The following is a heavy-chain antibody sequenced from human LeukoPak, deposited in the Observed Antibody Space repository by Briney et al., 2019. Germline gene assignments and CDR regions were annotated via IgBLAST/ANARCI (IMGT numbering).Heavy chain of an antibody. CDR1: GFSFISYT. V-gene: IGHV3-21*01. CDR2: ISSTSDYI. Sequence: GGSLRLSCAASGFSFISYTMNWVRQAPGKGLEWVSSISSTSDYIYYADSVKGRFTISRDNAKNSLLLQMNSLRAEDTAVYYCTMRGFDYWGQGTLVTVSS. J-gene: IGHJ4*02. CDR3: TMRGFDY.